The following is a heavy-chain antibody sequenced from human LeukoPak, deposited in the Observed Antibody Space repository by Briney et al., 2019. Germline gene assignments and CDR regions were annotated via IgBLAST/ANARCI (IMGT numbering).Heavy chain of an antibody. CDR1: GGSISSSSYY. CDR2: IYYSGST. CDR3: ARHPAGSFDY. J-gene: IGHJ4*02. Sequence: SEILSLTCTVSGGSISSSSYYWGWIRQPPGKGLEWIGSIYYSGSTYYNPSLKSRVTISVDTSKNQFSLKLSSVTAADTAVYYCARHPAGSFDYWGQGTLVTVSS. V-gene: IGHV4-39*01.